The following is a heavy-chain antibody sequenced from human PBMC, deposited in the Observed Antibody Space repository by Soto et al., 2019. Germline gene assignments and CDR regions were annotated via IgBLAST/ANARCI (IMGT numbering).Heavy chain of an antibody. Sequence: GGSLRLSCAASGFTFSSYWMHWVRQAPGKGLVWVSRINSDGSSTSYADSVKGRFTISRDNAKNTLYLQMNSLRAEDTAVYYCAREDDFWSGYFPYFDYWGQGTLVTVSS. D-gene: IGHD3-3*01. CDR1: GFTFSSYW. CDR3: AREDDFWSGYFPYFDY. V-gene: IGHV3-74*01. CDR2: INSDGSST. J-gene: IGHJ4*02.